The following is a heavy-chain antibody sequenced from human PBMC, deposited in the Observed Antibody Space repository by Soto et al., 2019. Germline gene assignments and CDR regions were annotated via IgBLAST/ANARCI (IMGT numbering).Heavy chain of an antibody. D-gene: IGHD4-17*01. J-gene: IGHJ1*01. CDR2: ISGSGGST. CDR3: AKDQEGYGDYHSEH. V-gene: IGHV3-23*01. CDR1: GFTFSSYA. Sequence: EVQLLESGGGLVQPGGSLRLSCAASGFTFSSYAMSWVRQAPGKGLEWVSAISGSGGSTYYADSVKGRFTICRDNSKNTLYLQMNSLRAEDTAVYYCAKDQEGYGDYHSEHWGKGTLVTVSS.